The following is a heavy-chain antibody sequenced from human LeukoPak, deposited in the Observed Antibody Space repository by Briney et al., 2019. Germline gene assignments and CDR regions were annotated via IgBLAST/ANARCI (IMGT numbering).Heavy chain of an antibody. V-gene: IGHV5-51*01. CDR1: GYSFTSYW. CDR2: IYPGDSDT. CDR3: ARVVGYCSGGSCSFDP. D-gene: IGHD2-15*01. Sequence: GESLKISCKGSGYSFTSYWIGWVRQMPGKGLEWMGIIYPGDSDTRYSPSFQGQVTISAGKSIGTAYLQWSSLKASGTAMYYCARVVGYCSGGSCSFDPWGQGTLVTVSS. J-gene: IGHJ5*02.